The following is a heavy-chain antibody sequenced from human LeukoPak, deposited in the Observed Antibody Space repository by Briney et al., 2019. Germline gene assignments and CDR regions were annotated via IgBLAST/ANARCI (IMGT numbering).Heavy chain of an antibody. CDR2: IYYTGDT. J-gene: IGHJ4*02. Sequence: SETLSLTCTVSGVSISSYYWNWIRQAPRTGLEWIGYIYYTGDTKFNPSLKSRVTISLDTSKNQFSLKLTSVTAADKAVYYCTRHPRIIAGNPYFDYWGQGTVVTVSS. CDR1: GVSISSYY. V-gene: IGHV4-59*08. CDR3: TRHPRIIAGNPYFDY. D-gene: IGHD6-13*01.